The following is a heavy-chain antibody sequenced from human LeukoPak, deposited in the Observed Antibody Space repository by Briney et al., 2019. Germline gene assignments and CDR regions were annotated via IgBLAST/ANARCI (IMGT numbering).Heavy chain of an antibody. CDR2: INWNGDST. D-gene: IGHD3-9*01. CDR1: GFTFDDYG. CDR3: ARDLALGYFDWPRFDY. V-gene: IGHV3-20*04. Sequence: PGGSLRLSCAASGFTFDDYGVNWVRQAPGKGLEWVSGINWNGDSTGYADSVKGRFTISRDNSKDMLYLQMNSLRAEDTAVYYCARDLALGYFDWPRFDYWGQGSLVTVSS. J-gene: IGHJ4*02.